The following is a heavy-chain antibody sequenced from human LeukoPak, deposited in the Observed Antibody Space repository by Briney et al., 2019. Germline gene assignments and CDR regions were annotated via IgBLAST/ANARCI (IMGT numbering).Heavy chain of an antibody. CDR1: GGSINSGTYY. CDR2: IYSSGST. J-gene: IGHJ4*02. Sequence: ASETLSLTCTVSGGSINSGTYYWGWIRQPAGKGLEWIGRIYSSGSTNYNPSLKSRVTISVDMSKNQFSLKLSSVSAADTAVYYCANYGVVLATYGSPSPFVYWGQGTLVTVSS. CDR3: ANYGVVLATYGSPSPFVY. V-gene: IGHV4-61*02. D-gene: IGHD3-16*01.